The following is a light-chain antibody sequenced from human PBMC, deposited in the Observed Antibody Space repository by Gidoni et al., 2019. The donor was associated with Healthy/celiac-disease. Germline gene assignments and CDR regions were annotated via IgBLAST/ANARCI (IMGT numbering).Light chain of an antibody. J-gene: IGKJ3*01. CDR2: AAS. CDR1: QRVSSY. CDR3: QQRSNWFT. Sequence: EIVLTQSPATLSLSPGERATLSCRASQRVSSYLAWYQQKPGQAPRLRIYAASNRATGIPARFSGSGSGTDFTLTISSLEPEDFAVYYCQQRSNWFTFXPXTKVDIK. V-gene: IGKV3-11*01.